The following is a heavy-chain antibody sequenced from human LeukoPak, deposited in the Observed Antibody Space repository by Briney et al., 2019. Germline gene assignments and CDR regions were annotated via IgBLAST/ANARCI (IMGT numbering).Heavy chain of an antibody. CDR3: ARLVVAGSYFDY. CDR2: INPNSGGT. D-gene: IGHD6-19*01. J-gene: IGHJ4*02. CDR1: GYTFTDYY. V-gene: IGHV1-2*02. Sequence: ASVKVSCKASGYTFTDYYMHWVRQAPGQGLGWMGWINPNSGGTNYAQKFRGRVTMTRDTSISAAYMELSRLRSDDTAVYYCARLVVAGSYFDYWGQGTLVTVSS.